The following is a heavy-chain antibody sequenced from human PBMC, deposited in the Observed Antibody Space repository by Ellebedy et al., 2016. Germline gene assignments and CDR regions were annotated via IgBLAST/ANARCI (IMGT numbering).Heavy chain of an antibody. CDR1: GGTFSSYA. Sequence: ASVKVSCKASGGTFSSYAISWVRQAPGQGLEWMGRIIPILGIANYAQKFQGRVTITADKSTSTAYMELSSLRSEDTAVYYCASLVVVAAISSSWGQGTTVTVSS. CDR2: IIPILGIA. D-gene: IGHD2-15*01. V-gene: IGHV1-69*04. J-gene: IGHJ6*02. CDR3: ASLVVVAAISSS.